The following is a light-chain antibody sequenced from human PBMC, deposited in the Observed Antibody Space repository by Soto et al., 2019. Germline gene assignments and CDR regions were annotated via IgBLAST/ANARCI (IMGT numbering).Light chain of an antibody. CDR1: QSVSGTY. V-gene: IGKV3-20*01. J-gene: IGKJ1*01. CDR3: QQYGNSPPT. Sequence: DIVLTQSPDTLSLSPGERATLSCRASQSVSGTYLAWYQQKPGQSPRLLIYGASGRATNIPDRFSGSGSGTDFTLTIRRLEPEDFAVYFCQQYGNSPPTFGQGTKVEFK. CDR2: GAS.